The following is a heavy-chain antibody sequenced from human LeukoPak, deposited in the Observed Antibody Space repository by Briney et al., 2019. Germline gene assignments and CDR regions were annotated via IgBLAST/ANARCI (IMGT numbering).Heavy chain of an antibody. V-gene: IGHV3-7*01. CDR1: GFTFSSYW. J-gene: IGHJ1*01. Sequence: PGGSLRLSCAASGFTFSSYWLSWVRQAPGKGLEWVANIKQDGSEKYYVDSVKGRFTISRDNAKNSLYLQMNSLRAEDTAVYYCARSPYSSGWYTEYFQHWGQGTLVTVSS. CDR2: IKQDGSEK. D-gene: IGHD6-19*01. CDR3: ARSPYSSGWYTEYFQH.